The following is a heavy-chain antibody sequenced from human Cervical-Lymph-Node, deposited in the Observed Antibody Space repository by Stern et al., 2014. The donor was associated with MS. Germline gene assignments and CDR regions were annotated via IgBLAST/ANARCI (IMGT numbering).Heavy chain of an antibody. CDR3: ARLRSGSYYGYFQH. V-gene: IGHV1-69*01. CDR1: GGSFTSYA. Sequence: QVQLVQSGAEVKKPGSSVKVSCKASGGSFTSYAISWVRQAPGQGLEWMGGIIPLFGTADYAQKFQGRVTITADESTSTAYMELISLRSEDTAVYYCARLRSGSYYGYFQHWGQGTLVTVSS. J-gene: IGHJ1*01. D-gene: IGHD1-26*01. CDR2: IIPLFGTA.